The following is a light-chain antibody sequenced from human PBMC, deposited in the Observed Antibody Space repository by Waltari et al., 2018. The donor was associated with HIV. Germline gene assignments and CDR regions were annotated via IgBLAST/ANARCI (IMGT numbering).Light chain of an antibody. Sequence: QSALTQPASVSGSPGQSITISCTGTSTDVGGYNYVSWYQHHPGKAPKVMIYEVSNRPSGVSNRFSRSKSGNTASLTISGLQAEDEADYYCSSYTSSTTWVFGGGTKLTVL. CDR2: EVS. CDR1: STDVGGYNY. V-gene: IGLV2-14*01. J-gene: IGLJ3*02. CDR3: SSYTSSTTWV.